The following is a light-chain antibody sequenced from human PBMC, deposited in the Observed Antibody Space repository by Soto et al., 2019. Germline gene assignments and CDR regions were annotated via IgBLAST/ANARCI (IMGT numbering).Light chain of an antibody. J-gene: IGKJ1*01. CDR2: GAS. V-gene: IGKV3-15*01. Sequence: EIMVTHSQATLSVSPLESATLXSTASQSVSSNLAWYQQIPGQAPRLLIYGASTRATGIPVRFSGSGSETEFTLTISSLQSEDFAVYYCQQYNNWPPWTFGQGTKVDIK. CDR1: QSVSSN. CDR3: QQYNNWPPWT.